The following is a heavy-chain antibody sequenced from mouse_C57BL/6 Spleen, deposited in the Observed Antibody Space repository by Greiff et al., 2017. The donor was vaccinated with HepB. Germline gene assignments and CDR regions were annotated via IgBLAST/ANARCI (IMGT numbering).Heavy chain of an antibody. Sequence: EVQLQQSGPELVKPGASVKISCKASGYTFTDYYMNWVQQSHGKSLEWIGDINPNNGGTSYNQKFKGKATLTVDKSSSTAYMELRSLTSEESAVYYCARRSTVDYWGQGTTLTVAS. CDR2: INPNNGGT. CDR1: GYTFTDYY. CDR3: ARRSTVDY. J-gene: IGHJ2*01. D-gene: IGHD1-1*01. V-gene: IGHV1-26*01.